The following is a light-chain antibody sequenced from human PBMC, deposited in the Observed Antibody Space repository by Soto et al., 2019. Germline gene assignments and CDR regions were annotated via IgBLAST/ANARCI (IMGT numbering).Light chain of an antibody. CDR3: QQRNIWPPVT. CDR2: GAS. J-gene: IGKJ5*01. CDR1: QSVSSSY. V-gene: IGKV3D-20*02. Sequence: IVLTQSPGTLSSSPGERATLSCRASQSVSSSYLAWYQQRPGQAPRLLIYGASSRATGIPDRFSGSGSGTDFNLTISRLEPEDFAVYYCQQRNIWPPVTFGQGTRLEIK.